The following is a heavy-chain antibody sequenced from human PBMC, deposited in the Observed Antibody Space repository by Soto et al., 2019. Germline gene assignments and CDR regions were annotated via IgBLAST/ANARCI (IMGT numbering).Heavy chain of an antibody. CDR3: ARETGLVLSDYYYYYMDV. D-gene: IGHD2-15*01. CDR1: GGSISSGGYY. V-gene: IGHV4-31*03. Sequence: QVQLQESGPGLVKPSQTLSLTCTVSGGSISSGGYYWSWIRQHPGKGLEWIGYIYYSGSTYYNPSLKSRVTTSVDTSKNQFSLKLSSVPAADTAAYYCARETGLVLSDYYYYYMDVWGKGTTVTVSS. CDR2: IYYSGST. J-gene: IGHJ6*03.